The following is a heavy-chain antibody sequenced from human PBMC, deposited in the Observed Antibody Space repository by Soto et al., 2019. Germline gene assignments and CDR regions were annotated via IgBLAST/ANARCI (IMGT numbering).Heavy chain of an antibody. CDR2: IYPGDSDT. CDR3: VRVGLVGATSLSNAWFDP. D-gene: IGHD1-26*01. V-gene: IGHV5-51*01. CDR1: GYTFTSHW. J-gene: IGHJ5*02. Sequence: GESLKISCKGSGYTFTSHWIGWVRQMPGKGLEWMGIIYPGDSDTRHSPSFQGQVIISADKSITTAYLQWSSLKASDTAMYHCVRVGLVGATSLSNAWFDPWGQGTLVTVSS.